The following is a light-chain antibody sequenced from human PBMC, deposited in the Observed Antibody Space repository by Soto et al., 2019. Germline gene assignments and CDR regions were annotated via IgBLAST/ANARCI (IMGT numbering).Light chain of an antibody. CDR1: SGINVGTYR. Sequence: QSVLTQPSSLSASPGASASLTCTLRSGINVGTYRIYWYQQKPGSPPQYLLRYKSDSDKQQGSGVPSRFSGSKDASANVGILLISGIQSEDEAEYYCMIWYASSWVFGGGTKLTVL. CDR3: MIWYASSWV. CDR2: YKSDSDK. J-gene: IGLJ3*02. V-gene: IGLV5-45*03.